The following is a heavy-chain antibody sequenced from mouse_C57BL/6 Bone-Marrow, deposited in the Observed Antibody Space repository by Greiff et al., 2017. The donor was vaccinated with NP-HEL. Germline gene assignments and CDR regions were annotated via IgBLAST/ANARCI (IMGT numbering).Heavy chain of an antibody. V-gene: IGHV10-1*01. CDR3: GRRDGYAFGC. Sequence: EVQLQQSGGGLVQPKGSLKLSCAASGFSFNTYAMNWVRQAPGKGLEWVARIRSKSNNYATYYADSVKDRFTISRDDSESMLYLQMNNLKTEDTAMYYCGRRDGYAFGCWGKGTTLTVSS. CDR2: IRSKSNNYAT. D-gene: IGHD2-2*01. CDR1: GFSFNTYA. J-gene: IGHJ2*01.